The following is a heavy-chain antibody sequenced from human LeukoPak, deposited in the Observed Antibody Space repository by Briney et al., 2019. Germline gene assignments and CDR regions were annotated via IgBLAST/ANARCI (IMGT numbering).Heavy chain of an antibody. V-gene: IGHV3-53*05. J-gene: IGHJ4*02. CDR2: IYSGGST. D-gene: IGHD5-24*01. CDR3: AKGRDMATYYFDY. CDR1: GFTVSSNY. Sequence: GGSLRLSCAASGFTVSSNYMSWVRQAPGKGLEWVSVIYSGGSTYYADSVKGRFTISRDNSKNTLHLQMNSLRAEDTAVYYCAKGRDMATYYFDYWGQGTLVTVSS.